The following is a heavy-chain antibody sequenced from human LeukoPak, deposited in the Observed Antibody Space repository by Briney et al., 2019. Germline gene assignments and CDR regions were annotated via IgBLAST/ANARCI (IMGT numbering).Heavy chain of an antibody. CDR2: IGAAGATT. CDR3: ARDLDSSSWYILWFDP. D-gene: IGHD6-13*01. CDR1: GFTFSSHV. Sequence: SGGSLRLSCAASGFTFSSHVMSWVRQAPGKGLEWVSSIGAAGATTYYADSVKGRFTISRDNSKSTLYLQMNSLRAEDTAVYYCARDLDSSSWYILWFDPWGQGTLVTVSS. V-gene: IGHV3-23*01. J-gene: IGHJ5*02.